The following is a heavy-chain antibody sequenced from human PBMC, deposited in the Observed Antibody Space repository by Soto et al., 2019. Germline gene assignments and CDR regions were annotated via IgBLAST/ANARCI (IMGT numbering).Heavy chain of an antibody. Sequence: VQLVESGGGEVQPGRSLRLSCAASGFKYTDFALHWDRQAPGKGLEWVAIISYDGSDKYYADSVKGRFVISRDNPKNTLYLEMNSLRPEDTAVYFCARRTWDSYYAIDVWGQGTTVTVFS. J-gene: IGHJ6*02. D-gene: IGHD3-22*01. CDR2: ISYDGSDK. CDR3: ARRTWDSYYAIDV. CDR1: GFKYTDFA. V-gene: IGHV3-30*09.